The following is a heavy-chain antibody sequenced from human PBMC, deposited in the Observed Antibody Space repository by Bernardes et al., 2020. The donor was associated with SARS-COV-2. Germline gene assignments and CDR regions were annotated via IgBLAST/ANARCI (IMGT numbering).Heavy chain of an antibody. CDR1: GFTFSSYG. J-gene: IGHJ4*02. CDR3: ARDGGLRWSTDY. V-gene: IGHV3-33*01. Sequence: SLILSCAASGFTFSSYGMHWVRQAPGKGLEWVAVIWYDGSNKYYADSVKGRFTISRDNSKNTLYLQMNSLRAEDTAVYYCARDGGLRWSTDYWGQGTLVTVSS. CDR2: IWYDGSNK. D-gene: IGHD4-17*01.